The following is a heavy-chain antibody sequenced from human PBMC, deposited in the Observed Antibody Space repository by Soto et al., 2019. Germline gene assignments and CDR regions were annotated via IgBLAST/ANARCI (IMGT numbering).Heavy chain of an antibody. Sequence: GGSLRLSCAASGFTFGSYWMSWVRQAPGKGLEWLATIKMDASEKKYVDSVKGRFTMSRDNAKNSLYLQMNSLRAEDTAVYYCTLYDALFFDFWSQGALVTVSS. J-gene: IGHJ4*02. CDR1: GFTFGSYW. CDR3: TLYDALFFDF. V-gene: IGHV3-7*01. CDR2: IKMDASEK. D-gene: IGHD2-8*01.